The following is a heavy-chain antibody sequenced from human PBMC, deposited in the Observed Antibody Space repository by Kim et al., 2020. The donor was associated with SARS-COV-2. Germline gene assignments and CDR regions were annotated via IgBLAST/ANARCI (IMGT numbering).Heavy chain of an antibody. Sequence: GGSLRLSCAASGFTFSSYGMHWVRQAPGKGLELVAVISYDGSNKYYADSVKGRFTISRDNSKNTLYPQMNSLRAEDTAVYYCARSLGYSSSSVDYWGQGTLVTVS. D-gene: IGHD6-13*01. CDR2: ISYDGSNK. CDR3: ARSLGYSSSSVDY. J-gene: IGHJ4*02. V-gene: IGHV3-33*05. CDR1: GFTFSSYG.